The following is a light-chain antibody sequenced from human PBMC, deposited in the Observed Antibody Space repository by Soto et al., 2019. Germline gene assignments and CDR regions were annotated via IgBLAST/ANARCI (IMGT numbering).Light chain of an antibody. CDR2: HAS. CDR1: QTIGTY. J-gene: IGKJ1*01. Sequence: DIQMTQSPSSLSASVGGRVTITCLASQTIGTYVNWYGQKSGAAPELLIYHASTLQSGVPSRFRGGASGTDFTLTISSLQLDDFETYYCQQSYNTPLPFGQGTKVDIK. V-gene: IGKV1-39*01. CDR3: QQSYNTPLP.